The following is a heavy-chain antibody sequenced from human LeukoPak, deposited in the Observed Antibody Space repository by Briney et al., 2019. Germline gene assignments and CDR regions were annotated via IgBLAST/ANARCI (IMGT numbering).Heavy chain of an antibody. Sequence: SETLSLTCTVSGGSISSSSYYWGWIRQPPGKGLEWIGSIYYSGSTYYNPSLKSRVTISVDTSKNQFSLKLSSVTAADTAVYYCGWGTRSLLADWGQGTLVTVSS. D-gene: IGHD3-16*01. V-gene: IGHV4-39*01. CDR2: IYYSGST. CDR3: GWGTRSLLAD. J-gene: IGHJ4*02. CDR1: GGSISSSSYY.